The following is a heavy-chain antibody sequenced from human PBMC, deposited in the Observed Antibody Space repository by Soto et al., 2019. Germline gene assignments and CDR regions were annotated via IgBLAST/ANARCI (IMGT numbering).Heavy chain of an antibody. Sequence: PGGSLRLSCAASGFTFSSYAMSWVRQAPGKGLEWVSAISGSGGSTYYADSVKGRFTISRDNSKNTLYLQMNSLRAEDTAVYYYAKGQSPTYYYDSSGYFDYWGQGTLVTVSS. CDR3: AKGQSPTYYYDSSGYFDY. V-gene: IGHV3-23*01. CDR1: GFTFSSYA. D-gene: IGHD3-22*01. CDR2: ISGSGGST. J-gene: IGHJ4*02.